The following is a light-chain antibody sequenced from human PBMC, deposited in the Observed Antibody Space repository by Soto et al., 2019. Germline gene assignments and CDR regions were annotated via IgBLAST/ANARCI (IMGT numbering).Light chain of an antibody. J-gene: IGLJ1*01. CDR3: QVWASSTYV. V-gene: IGLV3-9*01. CDR2: KDS. CDR1: NVGSKN. Sequence: SYELTQPLSVSVALGQTARVTCGGDNVGSKNVHWYQQKSGQAPVLVIYKDSNRPSGIPERFSGSNSGNTATLTISRAQAGDEADYYCQVWASSTYVFGTGTQLTVL.